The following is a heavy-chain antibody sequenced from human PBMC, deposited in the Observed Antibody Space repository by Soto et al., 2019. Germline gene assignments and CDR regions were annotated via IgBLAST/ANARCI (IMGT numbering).Heavy chain of an antibody. CDR3: ARYSSSPNYYYYGMDV. V-gene: IGHV5-51*01. D-gene: IGHD6-6*01. Sequence: PGESLEISCKGSGYSFTSYWIGWVRQMPGKGLEWMGIIYPGDSDTRYSPSFQGQVTINPDTSKNQFSLQLNSVTPEDTAVYYCARYSSSPNYYYYGMDVWGQGTTVTVSS. CDR1: GYSFTSYW. J-gene: IGHJ6*02. CDR2: IYPGDSDT.